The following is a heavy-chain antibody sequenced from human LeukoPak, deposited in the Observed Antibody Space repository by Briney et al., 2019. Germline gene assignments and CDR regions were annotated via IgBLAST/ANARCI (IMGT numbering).Heavy chain of an antibody. J-gene: IGHJ4*02. Sequence: SVKVSCKASGFTFTSSAMQRVRRARGQRLEWIGWIVVGSGNTNYAQKFQERVTITRDMSTSTAYMELSSLRSEDTAVYYCAAVRYYYDSSGYDYWGQGTLVTVSS. CDR3: AAVRYYYDSSGYDY. V-gene: IGHV1-58*02. CDR2: IVVGSGNT. D-gene: IGHD3-22*01. CDR1: GFTFTSSA.